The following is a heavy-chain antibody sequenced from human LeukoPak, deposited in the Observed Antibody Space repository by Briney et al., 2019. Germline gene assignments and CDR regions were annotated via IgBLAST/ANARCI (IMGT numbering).Heavy chain of an antibody. CDR3: ARGGPYYYDSSGLFDY. J-gene: IGHJ4*02. CDR2: INSNSGGT. Sequence: ASVKVSCKASGYTFTGYYMHWVRQAPGQGLEWMGWINSNSGGTNYAQKFQGRVTMTRDTSISTAYMELSRLRSDDTAVYYCARGGPYYYDSSGLFDYWGQGTLVTVSS. D-gene: IGHD3-22*01. CDR1: GYTFTGYY. V-gene: IGHV1-2*02.